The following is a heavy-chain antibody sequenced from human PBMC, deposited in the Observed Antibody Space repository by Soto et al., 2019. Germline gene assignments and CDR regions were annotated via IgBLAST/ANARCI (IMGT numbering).Heavy chain of an antibody. CDR1: GYSFTSYW. V-gene: IGHV5-51*01. CDR3: ARSLGASSPLQNFDY. Sequence: GESLKISCKGSGYSFTSYWIGWVRQMPGKGLEWMGIIYPGDSDTRYSPSFQGQVTISADKSISTAYLQWSSLKASDTAMYYCARSLGASSPLQNFDYWGQGTLVTVSS. CDR2: IYPGDSDT. D-gene: IGHD1-26*01. J-gene: IGHJ4*02.